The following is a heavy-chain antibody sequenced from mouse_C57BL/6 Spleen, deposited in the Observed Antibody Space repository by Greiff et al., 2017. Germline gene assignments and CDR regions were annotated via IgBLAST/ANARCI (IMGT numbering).Heavy chain of an antibody. CDR3: ARDSPFSPFFDY. D-gene: IGHD6-2*01. CDR1: GFTFSSYA. CDR2: ISDGGSYT. V-gene: IGHV5-4*01. J-gene: IGHJ2*01. Sequence: EVKLVESGGGLVKPGGSLKLSCAASGFTFSSYAMSWVRQTPVQRLALVATISDGGSYTYYPDNVKGRFTISRDNAKNNLYLQMSHLKSEDTAMYYCARDSPFSPFFDYWGQGTTLTVSS.